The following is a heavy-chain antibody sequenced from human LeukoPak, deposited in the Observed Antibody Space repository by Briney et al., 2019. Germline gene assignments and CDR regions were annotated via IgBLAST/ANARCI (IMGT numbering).Heavy chain of an antibody. CDR1: GGSISSGSYY. J-gene: IGHJ4*02. V-gene: IGHV4-61*02. D-gene: IGHD4-17*01. CDR2: IYTSGST. CDR3: AREIYGDYGAFDY. Sequence: SETLSLTCTVSGGSISSGSYYWGWIRQPAGKGLEWIVRIYTSGSTNYNPSLKSRITKSVDTSKIQFSLKLSSVTAADTAVYYCAREIYGDYGAFDYWGQGTLVTVSS.